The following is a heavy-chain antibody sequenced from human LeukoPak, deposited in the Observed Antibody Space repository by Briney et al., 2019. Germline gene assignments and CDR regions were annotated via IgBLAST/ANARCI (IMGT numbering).Heavy chain of an antibody. CDR2: IYHSGST. V-gene: IGHV4-4*02. J-gene: IGHJ5*02. CDR3: ARLTGYSSESWFDP. D-gene: IGHD3-9*01. Sequence: PSETLSLTCAVSGGSISSSNWWSWVRQPPGKGLEWIGEIYHSGSTNYNPSLKSRVTISVHTSKNQFSLKLSSVTAADTAVYYCARLTGYSSESWFDPWGQGTLVTVSS. CDR1: GGSISSSNW.